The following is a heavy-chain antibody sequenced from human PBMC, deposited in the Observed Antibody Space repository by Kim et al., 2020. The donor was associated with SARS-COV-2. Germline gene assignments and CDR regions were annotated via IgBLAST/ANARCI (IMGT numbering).Heavy chain of an antibody. CDR3: AGRFSSGYYRLDY. D-gene: IGHD3-22*01. V-gene: IGHV4-34*01. CDR2: INHSGST. Sequence: SETLSLTCAVYGGSFSGYYWSWIRQPPGKGLEWIGEINHSGSTNYNPSLKSRVTISVDTSKNQFSLKLSSVTAADTAVYYCAGRFSSGYYRLDYWGQGTLVTVSS. CDR1: GGSFSGYY. J-gene: IGHJ4*02.